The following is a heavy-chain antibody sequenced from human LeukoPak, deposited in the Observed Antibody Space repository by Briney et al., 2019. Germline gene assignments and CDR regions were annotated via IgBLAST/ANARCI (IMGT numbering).Heavy chain of an antibody. J-gene: IGHJ3*02. D-gene: IGHD2-15*01. Sequence: GESLKISCKGPGYSFTSYWIGWVRQMPGKGLEWMGIIYPGDSDTRYSPSFQGQVTISADKSISTAYLQWSSLKASDTAMDYCARLAPSGIHGPFLVVAATGAFDIGGQGTRVTVSS. CDR3: ARLAPSGIHGPFLVVAATGAFDI. CDR2: IYPGDSDT. CDR1: GYSFTSYW. V-gene: IGHV5-51*01.